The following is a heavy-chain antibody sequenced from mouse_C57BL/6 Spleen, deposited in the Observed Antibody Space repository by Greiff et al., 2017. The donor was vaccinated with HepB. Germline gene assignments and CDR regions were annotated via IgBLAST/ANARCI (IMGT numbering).Heavy chain of an antibody. CDR2: IYPGDGDT. J-gene: IGHJ2*01. D-gene: IGHD1-1*01. CDR1: GYAFSSSW. Sequence: VKLQESGPELVKPGASVKISCKASGYAFSSSWMNWVKQRPGKGLEWIGRIYPGDGDTNYNGKFKGKATLTADKSSSTAYMQLSSLTSEDSAVYFCARQYYGRDYWGQGTTLTVSS. V-gene: IGHV1-82*01. CDR3: ARQYYGRDY.